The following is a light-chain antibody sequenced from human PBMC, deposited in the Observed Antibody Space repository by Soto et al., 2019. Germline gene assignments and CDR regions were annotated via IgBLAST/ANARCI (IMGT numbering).Light chain of an antibody. Sequence: EIVMTQSPATLSVSPGERATLSCRASQSVSSSLAWYQQKPGQAPRLLIYDASTRATDVPARFSGSGSGTEFTLTVSSLQSEDFAVYHCQQYSNWPLTFGGGTKV. CDR2: DAS. CDR1: QSVSSS. CDR3: QQYSNWPLT. V-gene: IGKV3-15*01. J-gene: IGKJ4*01.